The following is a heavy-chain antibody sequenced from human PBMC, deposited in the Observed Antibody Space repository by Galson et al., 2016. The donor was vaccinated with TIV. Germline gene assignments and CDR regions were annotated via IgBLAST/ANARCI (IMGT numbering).Heavy chain of an antibody. J-gene: IGHJ6*03. CDR1: GVTFSSYA. V-gene: IGHV1-69*13. Sequence: SVKVSCKASGVTFSSYAISWVRQAPGQGLEWMGGIISIFGVPNYAQRFQGRVTITADGSTSTAYMELSSLRSEDTAVYYCARSNSYNFYYMAVWGQGTTVTVSS. CDR2: IISIFGVP. CDR3: ARSNSYNFYYMAV. D-gene: IGHD2/OR15-2a*01.